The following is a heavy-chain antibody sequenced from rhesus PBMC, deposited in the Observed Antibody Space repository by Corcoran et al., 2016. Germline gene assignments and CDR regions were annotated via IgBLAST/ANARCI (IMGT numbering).Heavy chain of an antibody. CDR1: AASMSGYYY. Sequence: QVKLQQWGEGLVKPPETLSHTCAVYAASMSGYYYWTWIRQAPGKGLEWIGNFDGYSANSQYNPCLKNRVTISGDTSKEQFSLRLNSVTAADTAVYYCARGGQPHDAFDFWGQGLRVTVSS. J-gene: IGHJ3*01. V-gene: IGHV4-73*01. D-gene: IGHD1-1*01. CDR2: FDGYSANS. CDR3: ARGGQPHDAFDF.